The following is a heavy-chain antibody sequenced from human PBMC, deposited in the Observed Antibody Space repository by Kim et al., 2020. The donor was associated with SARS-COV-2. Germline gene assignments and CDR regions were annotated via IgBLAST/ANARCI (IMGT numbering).Heavy chain of an antibody. CDR1: GGSISRYY. V-gene: IGHV4-59*08. CDR3: ARQLDIVVVPAALAPGWF. D-gene: IGHD2-2*03. Sequence: SETLSLTCTVSGGSISRYYWSWIRQPPGKGLEWIGCINCSGSTKYNPSLESRVIISVDTSKNQFSLKLSSVTAVDTADYYCARQLDIVVVPAALAPGWF. CDR2: INCSGST. J-gene: IGHJ5*01.